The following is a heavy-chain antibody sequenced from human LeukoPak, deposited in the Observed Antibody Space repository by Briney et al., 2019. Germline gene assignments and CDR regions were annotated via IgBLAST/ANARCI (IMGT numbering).Heavy chain of an antibody. CDR2: ISSSSSYI. J-gene: IGHJ4*02. D-gene: IGHD6-13*01. Sequence: MAGGSLRLSCAASGFTFSSYSMNWVRQAPGKGLEWVSSISSSSSYIYYADSVKGRFTISRDNAKNSLYLQMNSLRAEDTAVYYCAREGEQQLPFDYWAREPWSPSPQ. CDR1: GFTFSSYS. V-gene: IGHV3-21*01. CDR3: AREGEQQLPFDY.